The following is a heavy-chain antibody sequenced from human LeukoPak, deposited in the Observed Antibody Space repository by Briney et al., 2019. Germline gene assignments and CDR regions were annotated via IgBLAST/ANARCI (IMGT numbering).Heavy chain of an antibody. Sequence: SETLSLTCTVSGGSISIYYWSWIRQPPGKGLEWIGYIYDSGSTNYNPSLKSRVTISVDTSKNQFSLKLSSVTAADTAVYYCASLITAEAFDIWGQGTMVTVSS. CDR3: ASLITAEAFDI. D-gene: IGHD3-22*01. CDR2: IYDSGST. V-gene: IGHV4-59*01. CDR1: GGSISIYY. J-gene: IGHJ3*02.